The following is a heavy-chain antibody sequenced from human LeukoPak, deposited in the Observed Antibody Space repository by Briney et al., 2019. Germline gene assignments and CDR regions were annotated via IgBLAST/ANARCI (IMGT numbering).Heavy chain of an antibody. CDR3: AKDPRRDYDSGWLYYDQ. D-gene: IGHD3-22*01. V-gene: IGHV3-23*01. J-gene: IGHJ4*01. Sequence: GGSLRLSCAASGFTFSSYAMISGSGDTTNYADSVKGRFIISRDNSKNTLYLQMNSLRAEDTALYFCAKDPRRDYDSGWLYYDQWSHGVQVTVSS. CDR1: GFTFSSYA. CDR2: SGSGDTT.